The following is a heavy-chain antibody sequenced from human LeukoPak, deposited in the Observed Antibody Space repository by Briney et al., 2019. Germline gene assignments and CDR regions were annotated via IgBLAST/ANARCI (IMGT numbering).Heavy chain of an antibody. CDR1: GFTFGDYT. CDR3: TTGMFDF. CDR2: ISWDGGKT. D-gene: IGHD1-1*01. J-gene: IGHJ4*02. Sequence: GGSLRLSCAASGFTFGDYTMHWVRQVPGKGLEWLSLISWDGGKTNYGNSVKGRFTVSRDNSKNSLFLQMNSQKIDDSGYYYCTTGMFDFWGQGTLVTVSS. V-gene: IGHV3-43*01.